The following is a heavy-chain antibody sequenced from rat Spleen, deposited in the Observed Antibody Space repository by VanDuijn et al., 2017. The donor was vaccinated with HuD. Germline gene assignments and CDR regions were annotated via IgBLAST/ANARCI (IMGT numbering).Heavy chain of an antibody. CDR3: TTENYWFAY. CDR1: GFTFSDNY. D-gene: IGHD1-10*01. J-gene: IGHJ3*01. Sequence: EVQLVESDGGLVQPGRSLKLSCAVSGFTFSDNYMAWVRQAPTKGLEWVATISHDGSSTYYRDPEKGRFTISRDNAKSTLYVQMDSLRSEDTATYYCTTENYWFAYWGQGTLVTVSS. V-gene: IGHV5-20*01. CDR2: ISHDGSST.